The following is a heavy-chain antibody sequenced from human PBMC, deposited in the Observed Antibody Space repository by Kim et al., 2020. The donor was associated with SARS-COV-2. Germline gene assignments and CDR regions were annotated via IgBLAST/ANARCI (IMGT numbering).Heavy chain of an antibody. J-gene: IGHJ1*01. CDR2: IIPIFGTA. D-gene: IGHD6-13*01. CDR1: GGTFSSYA. V-gene: IGHV1-69*13. CDR3: ARLHSSSWYVLYFQH. Sequence: SVKVSCKASGGTFSSYAISWVRQAPGQGLEWMGGIIPIFGTANYAQKFQGRVTITADESTSTACMELSSLRSEDTAVYYCARLHSSSWYVLYFQHWGQGTLVTVSS.